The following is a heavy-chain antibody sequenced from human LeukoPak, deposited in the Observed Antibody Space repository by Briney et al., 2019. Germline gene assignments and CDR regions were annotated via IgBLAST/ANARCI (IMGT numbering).Heavy chain of an antibody. CDR2: FNPNSGAT. J-gene: IGHJ4*01. CDR3: ARAIVARFATDY. CDR1: GYTFTDYY. D-gene: IGHD5-12*01. V-gene: IGHV1-2*02. Sequence: ASVKVSCKASGYTFTDYYFHWVRQAPGQGLEWMGWFNPNSGATQYAQKFQGRVTMTRVTSITTAYMELTRLTSDDTAVYYCARAIVARFATDYWGHGTLVTVTS.